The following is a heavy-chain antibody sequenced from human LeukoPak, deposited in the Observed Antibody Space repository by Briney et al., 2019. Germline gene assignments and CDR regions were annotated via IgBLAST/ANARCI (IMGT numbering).Heavy chain of an antibody. D-gene: IGHD2-2*01. CDR1: GGSISSSSYY. CDR2: IYYSGST. CDR3: ARQLGYCSSTSCYADKVDY. V-gene: IGHV4-39*01. J-gene: IGHJ4*02. Sequence: PSETLSLTCTVSGGSISSSSYYWGWIRQPPGKGLEWIGSIYYSGSTYYNPSLKSRLTISVDTSKNQFSLKLSSVTAADTAVYYCARQLGYCSSTSCYADKVDYWGQGTLVTVSS.